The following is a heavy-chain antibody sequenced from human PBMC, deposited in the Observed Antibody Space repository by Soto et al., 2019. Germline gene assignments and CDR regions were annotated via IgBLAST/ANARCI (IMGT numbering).Heavy chain of an antibody. CDR1: GGSFSGYY. CDR2: INHSGST. Sequence: SETLSLTCAVYGGSFSGYYWSWIRQPPGKGLEWIGEINHSGSTNYNPSLKSRVTISVDTSKNQFSLMLNSVTAADTAVYYCARRTVNIRTFYSGLKTHCFDYWGQGTLVTVSS. J-gene: IGHJ4*02. V-gene: IGHV4-34*01. CDR3: ARRTVNIRTFYSGLKTHCFDY. D-gene: IGHD6-19*01.